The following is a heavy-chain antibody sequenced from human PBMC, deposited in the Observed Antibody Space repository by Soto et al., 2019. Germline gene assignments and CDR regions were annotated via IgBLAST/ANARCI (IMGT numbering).Heavy chain of an antibody. J-gene: IGHJ6*02. V-gene: IGHV3-15*07. CDR3: TQRAWLLYYYGMDV. CDR2: IKSKTDGGTT. CDR1: GFTFSNAW. Sequence: GGSLRLSCAASGFTFSNAWMNWVRQAPGKGLEWVGRIKSKTDGGTTDYAAPVKGRFTISRDDSKNTLYLQMNSLKTEDTAVYYCTQRAWLLYYYGMDVWGQGTTVTVSS. D-gene: IGHD3-22*01.